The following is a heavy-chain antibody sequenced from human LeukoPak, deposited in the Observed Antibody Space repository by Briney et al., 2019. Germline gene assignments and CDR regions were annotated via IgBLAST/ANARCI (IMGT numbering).Heavy chain of an antibody. CDR2: ISYDGSNK. Sequence: PGGSLRLSCAATGFTFSSYGMHWVRQAPGKGLEWVAVISYDGSNKYYADSVKGRFTISRDNSKNTLYLQMNSLRAEDTAVYYCAKAARTWIQLWFLDYWGQGTLVTVSS. CDR3: AKAARTWIQLWFLDY. CDR1: GFTFSSYG. D-gene: IGHD5-18*01. J-gene: IGHJ4*02. V-gene: IGHV3-30*18.